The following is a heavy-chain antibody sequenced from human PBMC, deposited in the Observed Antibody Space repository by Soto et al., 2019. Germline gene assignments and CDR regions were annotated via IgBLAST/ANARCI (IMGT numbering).Heavy chain of an antibody. J-gene: IGHJ5*02. V-gene: IGHV1-3*01. D-gene: IGHD2-15*01. CDR2: INPDNGNT. Sequence: ASVKVSWKASGYTFTRYTMNWVRQAPGQRLEWMGWINPDNGNTKSSQKFQDRVIITRDTSASTAYMDLSSLSSEDTAVYYCARGIATGQLDPWGQGTLVTVSS. CDR1: GYTFTRYT. CDR3: ARGIATGQLDP.